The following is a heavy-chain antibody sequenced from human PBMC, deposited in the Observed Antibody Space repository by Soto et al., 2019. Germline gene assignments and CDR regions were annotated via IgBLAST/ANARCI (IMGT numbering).Heavy chain of an antibody. D-gene: IGHD3-9*01. Sequence: PGESLKISCKGSGYSFTSYWIGWVRQVPGKGLEWMGTIDPSDSYTNYSPSFQGHVTISADKSISTAYLQWRSLKASDTAMYYCARDWGTTTIRYFDQWGQGTLVTVS. J-gene: IGHJ4*01. CDR1: GYSFTSYW. CDR2: IDPSDSYT. V-gene: IGHV5-10-1*01. CDR3: ARDWGTTTIRYFDQ.